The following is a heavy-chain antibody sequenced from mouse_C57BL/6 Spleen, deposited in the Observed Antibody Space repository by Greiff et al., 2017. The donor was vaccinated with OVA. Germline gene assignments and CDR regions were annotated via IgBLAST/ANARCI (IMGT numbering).Heavy chain of an antibody. CDR1: GYAFSSYW. J-gene: IGHJ4*01. CDR2: IYPGDGDT. CDR3: ARGGLGPDAMDY. Sequence: QVQLQQSGAELVKPGASVKISCKASGYAFSSYWMNWVKQRPGKGLEWIGQIYPGDGDTNYNGKFKGKATLTADKSSSTAYMQLSSLTSEDSAVYFCARGGLGPDAMDYWGQGTSVTVSS. V-gene: IGHV1-80*01. D-gene: IGHD4-1*01.